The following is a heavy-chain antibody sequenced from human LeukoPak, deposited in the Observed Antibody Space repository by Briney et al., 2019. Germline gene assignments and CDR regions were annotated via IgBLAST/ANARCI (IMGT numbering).Heavy chain of an antibody. CDR1: GGSISSYY. CDR3: ADGIRYFDWLPFDY. D-gene: IGHD3-9*01. J-gene: IGHJ4*02. V-gene: IGHV4-59*01. CDR2: IYYSGDT. Sequence: SETLSLTCTVSGGSISSYYGSSMRQHPGKGLEWRGYIYYSGDTKYNPSLKSRVTISVDTSKNQFSLKLSSVTGADTAVYYSADGIRYFDWLPFDYWGQGTLVTVSS.